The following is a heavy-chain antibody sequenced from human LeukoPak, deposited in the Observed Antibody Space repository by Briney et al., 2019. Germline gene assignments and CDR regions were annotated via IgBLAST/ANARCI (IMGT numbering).Heavy chain of an antibody. CDR2: ISGSGGST. J-gene: IGHJ4*02. CDR3: AKETQWLGGGFDY. Sequence: RAGGSLRLSCAASGFTFSSYAMSWVRQAPGKGLEWVSAISGSGGSTYYADSVKGRFTISRDNSKNTLYLQMNSLRAEDTAVYYCAKETQWLGGGFDYWGQGTLVTVSS. CDR1: GFTFSSYA. D-gene: IGHD6-19*01. V-gene: IGHV3-23*01.